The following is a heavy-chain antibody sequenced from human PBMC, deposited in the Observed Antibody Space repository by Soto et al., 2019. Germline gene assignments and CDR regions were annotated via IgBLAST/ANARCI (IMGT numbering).Heavy chain of an antibody. J-gene: IGHJ4*02. CDR1: GFAFTNYV. CDR2: ISNDGSKK. D-gene: IGHD6-19*01. CDR3: ARDVAMPTGLGLGY. V-gene: IGHV3-30*03. Sequence: GGSLRLSCAASGFAFTNYVIHWVRQPPGKGLEWVAHISNDGSKKFYGDSVNGRFTISRDNSENTVYLQMTSLRPDDTAVFYCARDVAMPTGLGLGYWGQGTLVTVSS.